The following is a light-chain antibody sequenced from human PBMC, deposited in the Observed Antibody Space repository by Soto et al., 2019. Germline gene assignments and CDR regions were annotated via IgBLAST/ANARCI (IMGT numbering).Light chain of an antibody. V-gene: IGKV3-20*01. J-gene: IGKJ5*01. CDR1: KNVSTSF. CDR2: GAF. CDR3: QECPNSVPIT. Sequence: SISKNVSTSFLAWYQQKPGQAPRLLIYGAFSRATGIPDRFSGSGSGTAPTVISRRFGHADLAVLHCQECPNSVPITFAQGTRLEIK.